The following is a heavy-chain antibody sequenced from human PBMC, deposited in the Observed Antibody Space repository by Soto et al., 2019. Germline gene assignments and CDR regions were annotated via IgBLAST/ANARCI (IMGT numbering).Heavy chain of an antibody. J-gene: IGHJ5*02. V-gene: IGHV1-69*02. D-gene: IGHD2-2*01. CDR3: ARDARSSVAWFDR. CDR2: IIPILGIA. Sequence: QVQLVQSGAEVKKPGSSVKVSCKASGGTFSSYTISWVRQAPGQRLEWMGRIIPILGIANYAQKLQGRVTIFADKSASTAYMDLSSLRSDDTAVYYCARDARSSVAWFDRWGHGTRVNVSP. CDR1: GGTFSSYT.